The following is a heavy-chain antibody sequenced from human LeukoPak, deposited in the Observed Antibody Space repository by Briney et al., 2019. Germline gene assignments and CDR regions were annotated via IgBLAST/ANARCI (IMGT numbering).Heavy chain of an antibody. CDR3: ASSRRAMAGPFL. CDR2: INPSGGST. D-gene: IGHD6-19*01. Sequence: ASVKVSCKASGYTFTSYYMHWVRQAPGQGLEWMGIINPSGGSTSYAQKFQGRVTMTRDTSTSTVYMELSSLRAEDTAVYYCASSRRAMAGPFLWGQGTLVTVSS. CDR1: GYTFTSYY. V-gene: IGHV1-46*01. J-gene: IGHJ4*02.